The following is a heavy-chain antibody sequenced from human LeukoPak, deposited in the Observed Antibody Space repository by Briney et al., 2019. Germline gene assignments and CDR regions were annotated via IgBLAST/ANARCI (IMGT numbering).Heavy chain of an antibody. Sequence: ASVKVSCKASGYTFSGTGWYLYWLRQAPGQGLECMGWIHPNNGDTAYAQKFEGRVAMTRDTSISTAYMELRTLRPDDTAVYFCARDGPAQMVDLDYWGQGTLVTVSS. CDR2: IHPNNGDT. CDR1: GYTFSGTGWY. J-gene: IGHJ4*02. CDR3: ARDGPAQMVDLDY. V-gene: IGHV1-2*02. D-gene: IGHD3-10*01.